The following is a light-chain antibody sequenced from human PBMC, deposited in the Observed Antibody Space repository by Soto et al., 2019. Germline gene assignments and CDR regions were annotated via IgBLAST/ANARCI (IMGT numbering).Light chain of an antibody. Sequence: EIVLTQSPATLSLSPGERATLSCRASQSVSNLAWYQQRPGQAPRLLIYDASTRATGIPARFTGSGSGTDFTLTISGLEPEDFAVYYCQQHTNWPPEGLSFGGGTKVEI. CDR1: QSVSN. CDR3: QQHTNWPPEGLS. V-gene: IGKV3-11*01. CDR2: DAS. J-gene: IGKJ4*01.